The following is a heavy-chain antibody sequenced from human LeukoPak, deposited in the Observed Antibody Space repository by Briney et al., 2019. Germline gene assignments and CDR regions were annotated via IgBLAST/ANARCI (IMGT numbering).Heavy chain of an antibody. D-gene: IGHD2-2*01. CDR3: ARGYCSSATCRHFDY. Sequence: ASVKFSFKASGYAFTNYAISWVRQATGQGLEWMGWISVYNGNTNYAQKLQGRVTMTADTSTTTAYMELRSLRSDDTAVYYCARGYCSSATCRHFDYWGQGALVTVSS. V-gene: IGHV1-18*01. CDR1: GYAFTNYA. J-gene: IGHJ4*02. CDR2: ISVYNGNT.